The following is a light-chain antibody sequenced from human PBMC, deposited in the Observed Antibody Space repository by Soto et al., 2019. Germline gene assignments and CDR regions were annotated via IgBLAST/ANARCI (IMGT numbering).Light chain of an antibody. CDR3: QQCGSSPRT. J-gene: IGKJ1*01. CDR2: GAS. V-gene: IGKV3-20*01. CDR1: QSVSSSY. Sequence: DIVLTQSPGTLSLSPGERATLSCRASQSVSSSYLAWFQQKPGQAPRLLIYGASSRATGIPDRFSGSGSGTDFTLTISRLEPEDFAVDYCQQCGSSPRTFGQGTKVEIK.